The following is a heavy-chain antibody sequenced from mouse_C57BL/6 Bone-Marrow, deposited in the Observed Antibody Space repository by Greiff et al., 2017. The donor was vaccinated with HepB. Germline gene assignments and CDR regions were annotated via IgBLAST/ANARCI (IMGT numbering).Heavy chain of an antibody. CDR2: IDPSDSYT. CDR3: ARKRDIMGGSTVVAHYYVDY. D-gene: IGHD1-1*01. Sequence: VQLQQPGAELVMPGASVKLSCKASGYTFTSYWMHWVKQRPGQGLEWIGEIDPSDSYTNYNQKFKGKSTLTVDKSSSTAYMQLSSLTSEDSAVYYCARKRDIMGGSTVVAHYYVDYWGQGTTLTVSS. J-gene: IGHJ2*01. CDR1: GYTFTSYW. V-gene: IGHV1-69*01.